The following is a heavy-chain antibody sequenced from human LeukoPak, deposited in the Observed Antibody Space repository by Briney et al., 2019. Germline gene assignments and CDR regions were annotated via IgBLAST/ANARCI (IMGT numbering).Heavy chain of an antibody. CDR1: GFTFDDYA. CDR2: ISWNSGSI. D-gene: IGHD2-21*01. CDR3: AKSDRQVMATFDY. V-gene: IGHV3-9*01. J-gene: IGHJ4*02. Sequence: GGSLRLSCAASGFTFDDYAMHWVRQAPGKGLEWVSGISWNSGSIGYADSVKGRFTISRDNAKNSLYLQMNSLRAEDTALYYCAKSDRQVMATFDYWGQGTLVTVSS.